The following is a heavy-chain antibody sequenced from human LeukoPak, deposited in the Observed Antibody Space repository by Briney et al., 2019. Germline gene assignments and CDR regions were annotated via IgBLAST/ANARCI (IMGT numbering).Heavy chain of an antibody. CDR2: IYHSGST. J-gene: IGHJ4*02. V-gene: IGHV4-59*01. CDR1: GGSISNYY. D-gene: IGHD3-3*01. Sequence: SETLSLTCTVSGGSISNYYWSWIRQPPGKGLEYIGFIYHSGSTNYNPSLKSRVTMSVDKSKNQFSLKLSSVTAADTAVYYCAREVRDDFWSGHTIGFDYWGQGTLVTVSS. CDR3: AREVRDDFWSGHTIGFDY.